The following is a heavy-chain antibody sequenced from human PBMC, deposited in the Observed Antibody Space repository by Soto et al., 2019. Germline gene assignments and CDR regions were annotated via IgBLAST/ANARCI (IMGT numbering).Heavy chain of an antibody. Sequence: ASVKVSCKASGYTFTSYAMHWVRQAPGQRLEWMGWINAGNGNTKYSQKFQGRVTITRDTSASTAYMELSSLRSEDTAVYYCAREGTPWYSSSWYFSRGQGTLVTVSS. CDR1: GYTFTSYA. CDR2: INAGNGNT. J-gene: IGHJ4*02. CDR3: AREGTPWYSSSWYFS. V-gene: IGHV1-3*01. D-gene: IGHD6-13*01.